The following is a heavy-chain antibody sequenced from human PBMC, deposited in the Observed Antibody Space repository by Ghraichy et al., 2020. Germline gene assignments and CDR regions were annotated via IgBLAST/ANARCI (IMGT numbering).Heavy chain of an antibody. Sequence: ASVKVSCKASGYPFTSYDLNWVRQAPGQGLEWMGLISPNDGSTDYAQKFQGRVTMTTDTSTSAVYMELSSLRSEDTAVFYCATRYSSFDYWGQGTMVTVSS. CDR3: ATRYSSFDY. CDR2: ISPNDGST. V-gene: IGHV1-46*01. D-gene: IGHD6-19*01. J-gene: IGHJ4*02. CDR1: GYPFTSYD.